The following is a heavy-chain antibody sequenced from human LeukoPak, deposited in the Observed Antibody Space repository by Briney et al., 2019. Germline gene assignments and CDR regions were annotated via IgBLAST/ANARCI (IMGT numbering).Heavy chain of an antibody. Sequence: SETLSLTCTVSGGSVSNGNYYWSWLRQPPGKALEWIGYIYYTGGTYYNPSLEGRVTISVDTSKNHFSVKLSSVTAADTAVYYCARSQNYYGSGDYWSQGTLVTVSS. D-gene: IGHD3-10*01. CDR3: ARSQNYYGSGDY. J-gene: IGHJ4*02. CDR2: IYYTGGT. CDR1: GGSVSNGNYY. V-gene: IGHV4-61*03.